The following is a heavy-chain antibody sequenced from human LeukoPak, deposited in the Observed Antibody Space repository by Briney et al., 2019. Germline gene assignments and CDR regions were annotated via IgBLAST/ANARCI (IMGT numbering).Heavy chain of an antibody. Sequence: GASEKVSCKASGYTFTSYDINWVRQATGQGLEWMGWMNPNSGNTGYAQKFQGRVTMTRNTSISTAYMELSSLRSEDTAVYYCARRQQLVRPYYYYYYMDVWGKGTTVTVSS. CDR2: MNPNSGNT. CDR3: ARRQQLVRPYYYYYYMDV. J-gene: IGHJ6*03. CDR1: GYTFTSYD. V-gene: IGHV1-8*01. D-gene: IGHD6-13*01.